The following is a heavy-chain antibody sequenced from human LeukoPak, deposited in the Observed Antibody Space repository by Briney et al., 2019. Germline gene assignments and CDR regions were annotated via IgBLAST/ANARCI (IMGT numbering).Heavy chain of an antibody. J-gene: IGHJ5*02. CDR1: GGSFSGYY. CDR2: INHSGST. D-gene: IGHD3-10*01. Sequence: SETLSLTCAVYGGSFSGYYWSWIRQPPGKGLEWIGEINHSGSTNYNPSLKSRVTISVDTSKNQFSLKLSSVTAADTAVYYCAREGVRGVSNWFDLWGQGTLVTVSS. CDR3: AREGVRGVSNWFDL. V-gene: IGHV4-34*01.